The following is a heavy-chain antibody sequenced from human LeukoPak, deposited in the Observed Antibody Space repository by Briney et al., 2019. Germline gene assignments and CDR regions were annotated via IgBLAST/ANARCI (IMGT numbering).Heavy chain of an antibody. D-gene: IGHD3-10*01. J-gene: IGHJ4*02. CDR1: GYTFTSYA. V-gene: IGHV7-4-1*02. Sequence: ASVKVSCKASGYTFTSYAMNWVRQAPGQGLEWMGWINTNTGNPTYAQGFTGRFVFSLDTSVSTAYLQISSLKAEDTAVYYCARELPHYGSGSYSHFDYWGQGTLVTVSS. CDR3: ARELPHYGSGSYSHFDY. CDR2: INTNTGNP.